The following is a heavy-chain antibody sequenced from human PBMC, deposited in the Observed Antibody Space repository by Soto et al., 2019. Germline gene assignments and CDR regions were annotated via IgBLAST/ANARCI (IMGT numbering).Heavy chain of an antibody. CDR1: GFTFSIYA. D-gene: IGHD6-13*01. Sequence: GGSLRLSCAASGFTFSIYAMTWVRQAPGKGLEWVSGISGSGGSTYYADSVKGRFTISRDNSKNTLYLQMNSLRAEDTDVYYCARATIATPGIHYYYMDVWGKGTTVTVSS. V-gene: IGHV3-23*01. J-gene: IGHJ6*03. CDR3: ARATIATPGIHYYYMDV. CDR2: ISGSGGST.